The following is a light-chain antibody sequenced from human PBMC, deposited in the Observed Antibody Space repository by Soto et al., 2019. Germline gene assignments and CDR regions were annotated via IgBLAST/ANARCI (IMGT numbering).Light chain of an antibody. CDR1: SSDVGAYNL. V-gene: IGLV2-14*01. CDR2: EVS. CDR3: TSYEGGGKYV. Sequence: QSALTQPASVSGSPGQSVTTSCTGTSSDVGAYNLVSWYQQYSGKAPKLMIYEVSNRPSGVSNRFSGSKSGNTASLTISGLQAEDEADYYCCTSYEGGGKYVFGTGTKVTVL. J-gene: IGLJ1*01.